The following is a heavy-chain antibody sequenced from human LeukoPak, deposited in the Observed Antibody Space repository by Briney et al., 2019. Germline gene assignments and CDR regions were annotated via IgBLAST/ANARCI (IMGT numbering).Heavy chain of an antibody. CDR3: AKDSIVGATYFDY. CDR1: GFTFSSHA. D-gene: IGHD1-26*01. Sequence: GGSLRLSCAASGFTFSSHAMNWVRQAPGKGLEWVSSIGGIGASTYYADSVKGRFTISRDNSKNTLYLQMNSLRAEDTAVYYCAKDSIVGATYFDYWGQGTLVTVSS. CDR2: IGGIGAST. J-gene: IGHJ4*02. V-gene: IGHV3-23*01.